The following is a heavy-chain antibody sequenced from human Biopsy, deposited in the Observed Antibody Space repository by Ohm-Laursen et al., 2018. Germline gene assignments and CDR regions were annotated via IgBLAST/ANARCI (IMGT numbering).Heavy chain of an antibody. CDR3: VRGRSMDV. CDR2: INQDGSEK. CDR1: PFTFCRAW. Sequence: SLRLSCTASPFTFCRAWVNLGRHAPGKGLGWVANINQDGSEKYYVDSVKGRFPISRDNAENSLYLEMNSLRTEDTAVYYCVRGRSMDVWGQGTTVTVSS. V-gene: IGHV3-7*01. J-gene: IGHJ6*02.